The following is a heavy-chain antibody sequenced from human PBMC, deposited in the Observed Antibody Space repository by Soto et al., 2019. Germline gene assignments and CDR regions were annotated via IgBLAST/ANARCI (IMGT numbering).Heavy chain of an antibody. CDR2: IYPGDSDT. Sequence: GESLKISCKGSGYSFTSYWIGWVRQMPGKGLEWMGIIYPGDSDTRYSPSFQGQVTISADKSISTAYLQWSSLKASDTAMYYCARCTRYCSGGSCYSNAFDIWGQGTMVTVSS. J-gene: IGHJ3*02. D-gene: IGHD2-15*01. CDR1: GYSFTSYW. CDR3: ARCTRYCSGGSCYSNAFDI. V-gene: IGHV5-51*01.